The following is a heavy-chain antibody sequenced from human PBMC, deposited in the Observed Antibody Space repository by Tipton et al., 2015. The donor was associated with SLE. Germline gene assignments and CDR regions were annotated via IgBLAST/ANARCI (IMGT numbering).Heavy chain of an antibody. Sequence: TLSLTCTVSGGSISSGGYYWSWIRQHPGKGLEWIGYIYYSGSTNYNPSLKSRVTISVDTSKNQFSLKLSSVTAADTAVYYCARDGYDILTGHYYGMDVWGQGTTVTVSS. CDR3: ARDGYDILTGHYYGMDV. CDR2: IYYSGST. V-gene: IGHV4-31*03. CDR1: GGSISSGGYY. D-gene: IGHD3-9*01. J-gene: IGHJ6*02.